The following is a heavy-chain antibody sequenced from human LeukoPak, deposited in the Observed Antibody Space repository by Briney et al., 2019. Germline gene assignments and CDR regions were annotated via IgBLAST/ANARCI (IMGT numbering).Heavy chain of an antibody. CDR1: GFTFSSYW. J-gene: IGHJ4*02. V-gene: IGHV3-7*01. D-gene: IGHD2-15*01. CDR2: INQDGSEK. CDR3: ASRSSVAASGPG. Sequence: PGGSLRLSCAASGFTFSSYWMSWVRQAPGKGLEWVANINQDGSEKYYVDFVKGRFTISRDNAKNSLYLQMSSLRAEDTALYYCASRSSVAASGPGWGQGTLVTVSS.